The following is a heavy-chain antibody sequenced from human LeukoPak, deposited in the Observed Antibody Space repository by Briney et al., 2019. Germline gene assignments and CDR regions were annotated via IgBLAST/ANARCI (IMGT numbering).Heavy chain of an antibody. CDR1: GGTFSSYA. J-gene: IGHJ5*02. Sequence: ASVKVSCKASGGTFSSYAISWVRQAPGQGLEWMGGIIPIFGTANYAQKFQGRVTITADESTSTAYMELSSLRSKDTAVYYCARDTSGIAARPGWFDPWGQGTLVTVSS. V-gene: IGHV1-69*13. CDR3: ARDTSGIAARPGWFDP. CDR2: IIPIFGTA. D-gene: IGHD6-6*01.